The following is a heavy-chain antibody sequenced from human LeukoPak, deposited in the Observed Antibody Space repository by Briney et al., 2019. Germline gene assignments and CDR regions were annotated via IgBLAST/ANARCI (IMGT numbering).Heavy chain of an antibody. CDR2: INPNSGGT. CDR3: AREDGSSWPNFDY. D-gene: IGHD6-13*01. Sequence: ASVKVSCKASGYTFTGYYMHWVRQAPGQGLEWMGWINPNSGGTNYAQKFQGRVTMTRDTSISTAYMELSRLRSVDTAVYYCAREDGSSWPNFDYWGQGTLVTVSS. CDR1: GYTFTGYY. V-gene: IGHV1-2*02. J-gene: IGHJ4*02.